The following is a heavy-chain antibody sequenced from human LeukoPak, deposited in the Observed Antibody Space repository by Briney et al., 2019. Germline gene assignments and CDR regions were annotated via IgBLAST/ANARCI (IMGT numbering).Heavy chain of an antibody. Sequence: HAGGSLRLSCAASGFTFSSYGMHWVRQAPGKGLEWVAFVRYDGSNKYYADSVKDRFTISRDNSKNTLYLQMNSLRAEDTAVYCCVKELIRGYYFDYWGQGTLVTVSS. CDR1: GFTFSSYG. CDR3: VKELIRGYYFDY. J-gene: IGHJ4*02. CDR2: VRYDGSNK. V-gene: IGHV3-30*02. D-gene: IGHD3-10*01.